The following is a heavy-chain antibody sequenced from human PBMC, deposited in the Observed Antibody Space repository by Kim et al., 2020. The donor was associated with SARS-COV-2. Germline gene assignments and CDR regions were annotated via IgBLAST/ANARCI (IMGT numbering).Heavy chain of an antibody. V-gene: IGHV3-48*03. Sequence: GGSLRLSCAASGFTFSSYEMNWVRQAPGKGLEWVSYISSRGMTKYYADSVKGRFTISRDNAKNSVYLQMNSLRAEDTAVYYCARTCRGRRNYFDYWGQGSLVTVSP. CDR1: GFTFSSYE. J-gene: IGHJ4*02. D-gene: IGHD2-15*01. CDR2: ISSRGMTK. CDR3: ARTCRGRRNYFDY.